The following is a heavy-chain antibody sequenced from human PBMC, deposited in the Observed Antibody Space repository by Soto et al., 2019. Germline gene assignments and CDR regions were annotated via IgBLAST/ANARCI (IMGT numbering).Heavy chain of an antibody. V-gene: IGHV2-70*01. CDR3: ARSTWLLAGWDY. CDR2: IDWDDDK. Sequence: SGPTLVNPTQTLTLTCSFSGFSLSTSGMCVSWIRQPPGKALEWLALIDWDDDKYYSTSLKTRLTISKDTSKNQVVLTMTNRHPVDTATYSCARSTWLLAGWDYWGQGTLVTVSS. J-gene: IGHJ4*02. D-gene: IGHD6-19*01. CDR1: GFSLSTSGMC.